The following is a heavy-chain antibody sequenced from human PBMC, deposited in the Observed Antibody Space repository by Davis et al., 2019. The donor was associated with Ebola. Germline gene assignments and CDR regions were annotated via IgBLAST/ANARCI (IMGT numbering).Heavy chain of an antibody. CDR1: GCTFSTFV. CDR3: ARGGYSSVMGGYYYYGIDV. J-gene: IGHJ6*04. V-gene: IGHV1-69*13. Sequence: SVKVSCKASGCTFSTFVFSWVQQAPGQGLEWVGGIIPIFDKANYAHKFQGRVTITADESTSTAYMELSSLRSEDTAVYYCARGGYSSVMGGYYYYGIDVWGKGTTVTVSS. CDR2: IIPIFDKA. D-gene: IGHD5-18*01.